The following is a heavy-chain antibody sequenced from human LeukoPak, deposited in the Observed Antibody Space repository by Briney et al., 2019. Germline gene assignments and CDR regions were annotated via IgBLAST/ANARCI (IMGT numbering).Heavy chain of an antibody. V-gene: IGHV3-21*01. CDR2: ISSSSSYI. Sequence: GGSLRLSCAASGFTFSSYSTNWVRQAPGKGLEWVSSISSSSSYIYYADSVKGRFTISRDNAKNSLYLQMNSLRAEDTAVYYCARDNQLWFGELLSHDYWGQGTLVTVSS. D-gene: IGHD3-10*01. CDR3: ARDNQLWFGELLSHDY. J-gene: IGHJ4*02. CDR1: GFTFSSYS.